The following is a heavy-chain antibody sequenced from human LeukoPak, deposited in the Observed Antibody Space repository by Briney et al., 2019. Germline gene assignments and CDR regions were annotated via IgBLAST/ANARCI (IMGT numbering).Heavy chain of an antibody. CDR1: GGSFSNHY. D-gene: IGHD1-7*01. Sequence: SETLSLTCTVSGGSFSNHYWGWIRQPPGKGLEWIGYIYHTGSTNYNPSLKSRVTISVDTSKNQFSLKLSSVTAADTAVYYCARGNYVDWFDPWGQGTQVTVSS. CDR3: ARGNYVDWFDP. J-gene: IGHJ5*02. V-gene: IGHV4-59*11. CDR2: IYHTGST.